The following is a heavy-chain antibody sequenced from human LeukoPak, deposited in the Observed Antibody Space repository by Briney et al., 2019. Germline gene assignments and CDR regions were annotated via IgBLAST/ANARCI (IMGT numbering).Heavy chain of an antibody. D-gene: IGHD3-10*01. V-gene: IGHV3-48*01. Sequence: GGSLRLSCAASGFTFSNYNMNWVRQPPGKGLQWVSYISSSSNIIYYADSVKGRFTISRDNAKNSLFLQMNSLRAEDTAVYYCARDLAREFTIDYWGQGTLVTVSS. CDR2: ISSSSNII. CDR3: ARDLAREFTIDY. J-gene: IGHJ4*02. CDR1: GFTFSNYN.